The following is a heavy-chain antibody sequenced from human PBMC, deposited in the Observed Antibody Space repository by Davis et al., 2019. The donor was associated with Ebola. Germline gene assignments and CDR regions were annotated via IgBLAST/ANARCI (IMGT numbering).Heavy chain of an antibody. CDR1: GLAFSGHW. D-gene: IGHD5-24*01. Sequence: GESLKISCEASGLAFSGHWMSWVRQAPGKGLEWVAIISFDGSNTDYADSLNGRFTVSRDNSKNTLSLQMNSLSAVDTAVYYCAREVRDGYDYLDRWGRGTLVAVST. V-gene: IGHV3-30-3*01. CDR3: AREVRDGYDYLDR. J-gene: IGHJ4*02. CDR2: ISFDGSNT.